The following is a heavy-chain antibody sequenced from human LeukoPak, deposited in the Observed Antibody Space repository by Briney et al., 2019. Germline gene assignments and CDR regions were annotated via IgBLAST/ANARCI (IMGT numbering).Heavy chain of an antibody. Sequence: SETLSLTCTVSGGSISSSSYYWGGIRQPPGKGLEWIGSIYYSGSTYYNPSLKSRVTISVDTSKNHFSLKLSSVTAADTAVYYCARWARDRCTNGVCYSGWFDPWGQGTLVTVSS. CDR1: GGSISSSSYY. J-gene: IGHJ5*02. CDR2: IYYSGST. D-gene: IGHD2-8*01. V-gene: IGHV4-39*02. CDR3: ARWARDRCTNGVCYSGWFDP.